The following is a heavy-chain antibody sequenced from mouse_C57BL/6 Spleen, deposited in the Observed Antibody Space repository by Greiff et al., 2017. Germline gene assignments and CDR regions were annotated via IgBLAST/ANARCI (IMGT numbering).Heavy chain of an antibody. J-gene: IGHJ1*03. V-gene: IGHV1-85*01. CDR3: ARSGGTRYFDV. Sequence: VQLQQSGPELVKPGASVKLSCKASGYTFTSYDINWVKQRPGQGLEWIGWIYPRDGSTKYNEKFKGQATLTVDTASSTAYMELHSLTSEDSAVYYCARSGGTRYFDVWGTGTTVTVSS. CDR2: IYPRDGST. D-gene: IGHD4-1*01. CDR1: GYTFTSYD.